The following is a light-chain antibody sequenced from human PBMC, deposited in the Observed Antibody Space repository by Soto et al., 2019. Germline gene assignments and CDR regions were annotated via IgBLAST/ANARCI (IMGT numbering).Light chain of an antibody. CDR2: DAS. CDR1: QSVSSSY. J-gene: IGKJ2*01. V-gene: IGKV3-20*01. Sequence: EIVLTQSPGTLSLSPGERATLSCRASQSVSSSYLAWYHQKPGQPPRLLLYDASSRATGIPDRFSGSGSGTDFTLTISRLEPEDFSVYYCQHSGSSPPKYTFGQGTKLEIK. CDR3: QHSGSSPPKYT.